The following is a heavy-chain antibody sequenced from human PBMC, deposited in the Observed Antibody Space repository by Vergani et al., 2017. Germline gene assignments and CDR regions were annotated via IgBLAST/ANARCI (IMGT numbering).Heavy chain of an antibody. V-gene: IGHV3-48*02. CDR2: ISSSSTI. CDR3: ARDRNYYYYMDV. CDR1: GFTFSSDS. Sequence: EVQLVESGGGLVQPGGSLRLSCAASGFTFSSDSMNWVRQAPGKGLEWVAYISSSSTIYYAASVKGRFTISRDNAKNSLYLQMNSLRDEDTAVYYCARDRNYYYYMDVWGKGTTVTVSS. J-gene: IGHJ6*03.